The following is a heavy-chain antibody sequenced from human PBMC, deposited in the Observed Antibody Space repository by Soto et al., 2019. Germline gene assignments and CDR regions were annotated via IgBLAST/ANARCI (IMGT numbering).Heavy chain of an antibody. V-gene: IGHV4-30-4*01. CDR3: ARDAHRYCGGDCYHY. J-gene: IGHJ4*02. CDR2: IYYSGST. CDR1: GGSISSGDYY. Sequence: PSETLSLTCTVSGGSISSGDYYWSWIRQPPGKGLEWIGYIYYSGSTYYNPSLKSRVTISVDTSKNQFSLKLSSVTAADTAVYYCARDAHRYCGGDCYHYWGQGTLVTVSS. D-gene: IGHD2-21*02.